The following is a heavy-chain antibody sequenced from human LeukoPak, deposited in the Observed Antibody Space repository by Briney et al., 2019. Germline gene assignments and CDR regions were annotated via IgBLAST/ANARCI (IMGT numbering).Heavy chain of an antibody. V-gene: IGHV3-66*02. CDR1: GFNVSNNY. Sequence: GGSLRLSCAASGFNVSNNYVSWVRQTPGKGLEWISIIYYDGSTFYADSVKGRFTISRDISRNTVYLQMNSLRSEDTAVYYCEAGEDVWGEGTTVAVSS. CDR2: IYYDGST. D-gene: IGHD6-25*01. J-gene: IGHJ6*04. CDR3: EAGEDV.